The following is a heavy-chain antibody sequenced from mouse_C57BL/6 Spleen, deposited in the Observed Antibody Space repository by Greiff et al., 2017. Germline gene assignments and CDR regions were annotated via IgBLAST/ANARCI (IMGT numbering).Heavy chain of an antibody. CDR3: ARCYYGSSPHWYFDV. D-gene: IGHD1-1*01. Sequence: VQLQQSGPELVKPGASVKISCKASGYAFSSSWMNWVKQRPGTGLEWIGRIYPGDGDTNYNGKFKGKATLTADKSSSTAYLQLSSLTSEDSAVYFCARCYYGSSPHWYFDVWGTGTTVTVSS. J-gene: IGHJ1*03. V-gene: IGHV1-82*01. CDR1: GYAFSSSW. CDR2: IYPGDGDT.